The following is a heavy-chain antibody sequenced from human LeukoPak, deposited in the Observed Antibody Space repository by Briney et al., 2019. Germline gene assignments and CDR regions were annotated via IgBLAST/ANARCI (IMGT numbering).Heavy chain of an antibody. CDR2: IISSSRTI. D-gene: IGHD2-15*01. V-gene: IGHV3-48*01. J-gene: IGHJ3*01. CDR1: GFTFSSYS. Sequence: GGSLRLSCAASGFTFSSYSMNWVRQAPGKGLEWISFIISSSRTIYYADSVKGRFTISRDTANNSLYIQINSLRAEDTAVYYCASGVLSCYEPLCVWGQGTAVTVSP. CDR3: ASGVLSCYEPLCV.